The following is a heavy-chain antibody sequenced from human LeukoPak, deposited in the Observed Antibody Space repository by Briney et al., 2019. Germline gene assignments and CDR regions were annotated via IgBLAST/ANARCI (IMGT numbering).Heavy chain of an antibody. D-gene: IGHD3-9*01. J-gene: IGHJ3*02. CDR2: IIPIFGIA. CDR3: ARSLRYFDLPWAFDI. Sequence: GASVKVSCKASGGTFSSYAISWVRQAPGQGLEWMGRIIPIFGIANYAQKFQGRVTITADKSTSTAYMELSSLRSEDTAVYYCARSLRYFDLPWAFDIWGQGTMVTVSS. CDR1: GGTFSSYA. V-gene: IGHV1-69*04.